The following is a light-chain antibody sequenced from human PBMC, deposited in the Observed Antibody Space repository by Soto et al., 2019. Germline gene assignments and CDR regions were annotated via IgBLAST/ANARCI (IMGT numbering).Light chain of an antibody. CDR3: SSYTSSSTPVV. V-gene: IGLV2-14*01. J-gene: IGLJ2*01. CDR2: DVT. Sequence: QSVLTQPASVSGSPGQSITISCPGTSGDVGGYNYVSWYQQHPGKAPKLMIYDVTNRPSGASNRFSGSKSGNTASLTISGLQAEDEADYYCSSYTSSSTPVVFGGGTKVTVL. CDR1: SGDVGGYNY.